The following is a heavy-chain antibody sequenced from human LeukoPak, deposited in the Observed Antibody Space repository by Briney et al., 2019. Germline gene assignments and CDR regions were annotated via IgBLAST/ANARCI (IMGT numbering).Heavy chain of an antibody. D-gene: IGHD3-3*01. Sequence: GGSLRLSCAASGFTFSSYWMHWVRQAPGKGLVWVSRISSDGSSTSYADSVKGRFTISRDNAKNTLYLQMNSLRAEDTAAYYCARDGGDFWSGYPLDYWGQGTLVTVSS. CDR2: ISSDGSST. V-gene: IGHV3-74*01. J-gene: IGHJ4*02. CDR3: ARDGGDFWSGYPLDY. CDR1: GFTFSSYW.